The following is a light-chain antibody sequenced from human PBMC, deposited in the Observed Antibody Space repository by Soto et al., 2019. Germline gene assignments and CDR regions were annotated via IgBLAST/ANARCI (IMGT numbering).Light chain of an antibody. Sequence: QSVLTQPASVSGSPGQSIAISCTGTNSDVGAHDLVSWYQQHPGKAPKLMIYEVSNRPSGVSNRFSGSKSGNTASLTISGLQADDEGDYYCSSYTSSSTYVFGTGTKVTVL. CDR3: SSYTSSSTYV. J-gene: IGLJ1*01. CDR1: NSDVGAHDL. V-gene: IGLV2-14*01. CDR2: EVS.